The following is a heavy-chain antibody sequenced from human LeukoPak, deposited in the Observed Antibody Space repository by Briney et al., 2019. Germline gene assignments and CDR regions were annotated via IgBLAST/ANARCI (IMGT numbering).Heavy chain of an antibody. CDR2: ISGSGGST. CDR3: ARIVVNSIAVAHWFDP. V-gene: IGHV3-23*01. J-gene: IGHJ5*02. D-gene: IGHD6-19*01. Sequence: GGSLRLSCAASGFTFSSCAMSWVRQAPGKGLKWVSAISGSGGSTYYADSVKGRFTISRDNSKNTLYLQMNSLRAEDTAVYYCARIVVNSIAVAHWFDPWGQGTLVTVSS. CDR1: GFTFSSCA.